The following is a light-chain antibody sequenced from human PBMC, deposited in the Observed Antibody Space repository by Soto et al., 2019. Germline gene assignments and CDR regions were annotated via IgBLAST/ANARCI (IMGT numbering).Light chain of an antibody. CDR3: QQYRMSPNT. J-gene: IGKJ5*01. Sequence: EIVLTQSPGTLSLSPGERASLSCRASQSVSSTYLAWYQQQPGQAPRLLMSGTSNRATGIPDRFSGSGSGTDFSLTIRGLKPEDFAVYYCQQYRMSPNTFGQGTRLEIK. CDR2: GTS. CDR1: QSVSSTY. V-gene: IGKV3-20*01.